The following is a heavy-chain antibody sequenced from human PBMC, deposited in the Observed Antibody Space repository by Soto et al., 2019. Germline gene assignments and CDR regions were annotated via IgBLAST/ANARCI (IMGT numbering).Heavy chain of an antibody. CDR1: GFTFDDYG. CDR3: ARALLGSGWYVGGQDY. Sequence: ESGGGVVRPGGSLRLSCAASGFTFDDYGMSWVRQAPGKGLEWVSGINWNGGSTGYADSVKGRFTISRDNAKNSLYLQMNSLRAEDTALYHCARALLGSGWYVGGQDYWGQGTLVTVSS. CDR2: INWNGGST. D-gene: IGHD6-19*01. V-gene: IGHV3-20*01. J-gene: IGHJ4*02.